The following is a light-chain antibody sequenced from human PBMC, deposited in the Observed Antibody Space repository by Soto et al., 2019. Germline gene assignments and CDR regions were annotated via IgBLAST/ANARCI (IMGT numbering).Light chain of an antibody. CDR3: NSYTSSSTVV. CDR1: SNDVGGYHY. J-gene: IGLJ2*01. V-gene: IGLV2-14*03. CDR2: DVS. Sequence: QSVLTQPASVSGSPGQSITISCTGTSNDVGGYHYVSWYQQHPGKAPKLIIFDVSNRPSGVSNRFSGSKYDNTASLTISGLQAEDEADYYCNSYTSSSTVVFGGGTQLTVL.